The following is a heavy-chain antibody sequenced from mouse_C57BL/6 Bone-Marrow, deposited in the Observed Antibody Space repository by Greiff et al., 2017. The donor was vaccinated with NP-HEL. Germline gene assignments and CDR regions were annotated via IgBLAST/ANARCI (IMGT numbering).Heavy chain of an antibody. J-gene: IGHJ3*01. CDR1: GYTFTSYW. CDR3: ARDGNYVGFAY. V-gene: IGHV1-61*01. CDR2: IYPSDSET. Sequence: QVQLQQPGAELVRPGSSVKLSCKASGYTFTSYWMDWVKQRPGQGLEWIGNIYPSDSETHYNQKFKDKATLTVDKSSSTAYMQLSILTSEDSAVYYCARDGNYVGFAYWGQGTLVTVSA. D-gene: IGHD2-1*01.